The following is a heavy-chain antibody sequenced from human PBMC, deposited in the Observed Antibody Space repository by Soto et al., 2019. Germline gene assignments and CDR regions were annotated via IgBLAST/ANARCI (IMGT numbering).Heavy chain of an antibody. CDR2: IIPIFGTA. V-gene: IGHV1-69*01. J-gene: IGHJ3*02. D-gene: IGHD3-22*01. CDR3: ARDRGITMIVVEGFEI. CDR1: GGTFSSYA. Sequence: QVQLVQSGAEVKKPGSSVKVSCKASGGTFSSYAISWVRQAPGQGLEWMGGIIPIFGTANYAQRFQGRVTITADESTSTAYMELRSLRSEDTAVYYCARDRGITMIVVEGFEIWGQGTMVTVSS.